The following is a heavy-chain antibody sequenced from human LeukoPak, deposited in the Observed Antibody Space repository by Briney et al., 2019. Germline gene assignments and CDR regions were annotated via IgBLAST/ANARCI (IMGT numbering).Heavy chain of an antibody. CDR1: GFTFSDYY. V-gene: IGHV3-11*05. J-gene: IGHJ4*02. CDR3: AREGYDSSGYYYGW. Sequence: GGSLRLSCVASGFTFSDYYMSWIRQAPRKGLEWVSYISSSSSKHTKYADSVKGRFTISRDNAKNSLYLEMDSLRAEDTAVYYCAREGYDSSGYYYGWWGQGTLVTVSS. D-gene: IGHD3-22*01. CDR2: ISSSSSKHT.